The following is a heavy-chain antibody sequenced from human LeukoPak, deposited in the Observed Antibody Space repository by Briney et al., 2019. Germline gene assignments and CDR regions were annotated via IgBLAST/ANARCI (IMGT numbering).Heavy chain of an antibody. D-gene: IGHD1-26*01. CDR2: IYNGGSP. CDR3: ARDPYSGNYGDYYYYYMDV. CDR1: GFTVRSSY. Sequence: GGSLRLSCAASGFTVRSSYMSWVRQAPGKVLEWVSVIYNGGSPDYADSAKGRFTISRDNAKSSLYLQMNSLRDEDTTVYYCARDPYSGNYGDYYYYYMDVWGKGTTVTISS. V-gene: IGHV3-53*01. J-gene: IGHJ6*03.